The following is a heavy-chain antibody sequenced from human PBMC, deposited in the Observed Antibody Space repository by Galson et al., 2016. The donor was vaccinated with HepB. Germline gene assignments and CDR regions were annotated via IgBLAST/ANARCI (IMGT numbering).Heavy chain of an antibody. J-gene: IGHJ6*02. D-gene: IGHD5-12*01. CDR1: GFAFTSYA. CDR2: ISDSGRTT. Sequence: SLRLSCAASGFAFTSYAMSWVRQAPGKGLEWVSAISDSGRTTYYTDSVKGRFTISRDNSRNTLHLRMNSLTAEYTAIYYCANLRGGYSGPRYYDYYNGMDVWGQGTTVTVSS. V-gene: IGHV3-23*01. CDR3: ANLRGGYSGPRYYDYYNGMDV.